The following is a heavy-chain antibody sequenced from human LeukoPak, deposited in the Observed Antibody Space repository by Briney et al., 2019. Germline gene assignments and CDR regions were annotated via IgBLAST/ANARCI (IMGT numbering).Heavy chain of an antibody. CDR1: GYTFTGYY. Sequence: PGGSLRLSCAASGYTFTGYYMHWVRQAPGQGLEWMGNINPDSGGTYYAQKFQGRVTMSRDTSISTDYMEMSRLRSDDTAGYYCARDLTSYAARKFYYYGMDVWGQGTTVTVSS. CDR2: INPDSGGT. D-gene: IGHD2-2*01. CDR3: ARDLTSYAARKFYYYGMDV. J-gene: IGHJ6*02. V-gene: IGHV1-2*02.